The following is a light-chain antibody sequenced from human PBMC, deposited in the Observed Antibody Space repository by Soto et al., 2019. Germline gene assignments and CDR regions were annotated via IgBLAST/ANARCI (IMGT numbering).Light chain of an antibody. CDR1: QSVSSC. CDR3: QQYGNWPGT. J-gene: IGKJ1*01. V-gene: IGKV3-11*01. Sequence: DILLTQSPSTLSLSPGERVTLTCRASQSVSSCLAWYQQKPGQAPRLLIYNASNRASGIPARFSGSGSGTDFTLTIASLQPEDFAAYYCQQYGNWPGTFGQGTKVDIK. CDR2: NAS.